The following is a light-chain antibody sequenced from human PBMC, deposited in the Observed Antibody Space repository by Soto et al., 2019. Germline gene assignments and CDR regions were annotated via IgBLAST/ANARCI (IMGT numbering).Light chain of an antibody. J-gene: IGKJ2*01. Sequence: DIRLTQSPSTLSASVGDRVTITCRASQSISDRLAWYQQKSGKAPRLLIYRASSLENEVPSRFSGSGSGTDFTLNISSLQTDDFATYYCQQYNLYSAITFGQGTKLEI. V-gene: IGKV1-5*03. CDR3: QQYNLYSAIT. CDR1: QSISDR. CDR2: RAS.